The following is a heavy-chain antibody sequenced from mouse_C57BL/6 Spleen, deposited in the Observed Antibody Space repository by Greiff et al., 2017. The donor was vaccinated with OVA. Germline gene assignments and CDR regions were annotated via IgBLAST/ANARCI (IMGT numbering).Heavy chain of an antibody. D-gene: IGHD2-2*01. V-gene: IGHV1-15*01. CDR2: IDPETGGT. J-gene: IGHJ2*01. CDR1: GYTFTDYE. CDR3: TRWGAGYY. Sequence: VQLQQSGAELVRPGASVTLSCKASGYTFTDYEMHWVKQTPVHGLEWIGAIDPETGGTAYNQKFKGKAILTADKSSSPAYMELRSLTSEDSAVYYGTRWGAGYYWGQGTTLTVSS.